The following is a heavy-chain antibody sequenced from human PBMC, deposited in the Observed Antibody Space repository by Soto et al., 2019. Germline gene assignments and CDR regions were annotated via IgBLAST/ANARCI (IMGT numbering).Heavy chain of an antibody. CDR2: IIPIFGTA. CDR1: GGTFSSYV. D-gene: IGHD1-26*01. Sequence: QVQLVQSGAEVKKPGSSVKVSCKGSGGTFSSYVISWVRQAPGEGLEWMGGIIPIFGTAKYAKKFQGKVTSTADEATSTAYMELSSLKSDDTAVYYCAKSQRGSYLCFAPWGQGTLVTVSS. J-gene: IGHJ5*02. CDR3: AKSQRGSYLCFAP. V-gene: IGHV1-69*01.